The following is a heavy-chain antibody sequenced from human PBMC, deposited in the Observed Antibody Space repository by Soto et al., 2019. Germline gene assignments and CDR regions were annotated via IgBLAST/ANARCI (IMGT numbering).Heavy chain of an antibody. Sequence: PSETLSLTCTVSGGSTRSGGYYWSWIRQHPGKGLEWIGYIYYSGSTYYNPSLKSRVTISVDTSKNQFSLKLSSVTAADTAVYYCARDSIYGSGSLPWGQGTLVTVSS. J-gene: IGHJ4*02. D-gene: IGHD3-10*01. CDR1: GGSTRSGGYY. CDR2: IYYSGST. CDR3: ARDSIYGSGSLP. V-gene: IGHV4-31*03.